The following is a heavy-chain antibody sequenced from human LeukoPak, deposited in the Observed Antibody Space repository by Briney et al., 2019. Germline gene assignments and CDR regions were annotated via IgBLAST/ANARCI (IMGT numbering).Heavy chain of an antibody. CDR3: AKSPVSSCRGSFCYPFDY. D-gene: IGHD2-15*01. J-gene: IGHJ4*02. CDR1: GFTFNDYA. CDR2: IGWNSGSI. V-gene: IGHV3-9*01. Sequence: GGSLRLSCAASGFTFNDYAMHWVRQAPGKGLEWVSGIGWNSGSIGYADSVKGRFTISRDNAKNSLYLQMNSLRAEDTAVYFCAKSPVSSCRGSFCYPFDYWGQGNLVTVSS.